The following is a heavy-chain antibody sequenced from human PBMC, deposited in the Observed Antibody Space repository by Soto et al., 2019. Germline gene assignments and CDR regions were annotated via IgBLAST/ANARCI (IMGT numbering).Heavy chain of an antibody. CDR2: ISYDGRNT. J-gene: IGHJ4*02. V-gene: IGHV3-30*18. CDR1: GFTFSNFG. CDR3: AKDRLESSGLYYFDS. Sequence: GGSLRLSCAASGFTFSNFGMHWVRQPPGKGLEWVAVISYDGRNTFYADFVKGRFTISRDNSENTLSLQMNSLRTHDTAVYYCAKDRLESSGLYYFDSWGQGTLVTVSS. D-gene: IGHD3-22*01.